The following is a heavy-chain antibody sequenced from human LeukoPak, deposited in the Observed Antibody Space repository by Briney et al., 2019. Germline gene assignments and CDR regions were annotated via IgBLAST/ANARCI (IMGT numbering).Heavy chain of an antibody. CDR2: INHSGST. D-gene: IGHD1-1*01. CDR1: GGSFSGYY. Sequence: SETLSLTCAVYGGSFSGYYWSWIRQPPGKGLEWVGEINHSGSTNYNPSLKSRVTISVDTSKNQFSLKLSSVTAADTAVYYCARDNQLERLYYYYYMDVWGKGTTVTVSS. V-gene: IGHV4-34*01. CDR3: ARDNQLERLYYYYYMDV. J-gene: IGHJ6*03.